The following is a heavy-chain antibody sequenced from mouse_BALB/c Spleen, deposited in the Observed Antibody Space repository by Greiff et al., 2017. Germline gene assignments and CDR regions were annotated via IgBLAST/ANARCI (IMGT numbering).Heavy chain of an antibody. CDR1: GFTFSSYG. CDR2: INSNGGST. J-gene: IGHJ2*01. Sequence: EVMLVESGGGLVQPGGSLKLSCAASGFTFSSYGMSWVRQTPDKRLELVATINSNGGSTYYPDSVKGRFTISRDDAKNTLYLQMSSLKSEDTAMYYCAREDYYGSSYVGYWGQGTTLTVSS. D-gene: IGHD1-1*01. CDR3: AREDYYGSSYVGY. V-gene: IGHV5-6-3*01.